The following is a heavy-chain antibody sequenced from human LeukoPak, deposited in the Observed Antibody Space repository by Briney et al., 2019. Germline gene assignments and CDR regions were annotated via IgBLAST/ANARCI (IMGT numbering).Heavy chain of an antibody. CDR3: ATCAKPNVDYFDS. CDR2: SS. CDR1: GGSVSSVGYH. Sequence: PSETLSLTCTVSGGSVSSVGYHWSWIRQSPGKGLEWIGRSSYYSPSLKSRVTISVDTSKNQFSLKLSSMTTADTAVYYCATCAKPNVDYFDSWGQGTLVTVSS. J-gene: IGHJ4*02. D-gene: IGHD2-21*01. V-gene: IGHV4-39*01.